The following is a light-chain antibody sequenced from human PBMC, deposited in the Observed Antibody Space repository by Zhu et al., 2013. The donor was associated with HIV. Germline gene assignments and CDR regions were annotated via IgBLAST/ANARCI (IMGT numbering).Light chain of an antibody. J-gene: IGLJ3*02. CDR2: DVS. CDR1: SSDVGNYNY. CDR3: CSYAGTYTFWV. Sequence: QSALTQPRSVSGSPGQSVTISCTGTSSDVGNYNYVSWYQQHPGKAPRLMIYDVSERPSGVPDRFSGSKSGNTASLTISGLQAEDEGDYYCCSYAGTYTFWVFGGGTKLTVL. V-gene: IGLV2-11*01.